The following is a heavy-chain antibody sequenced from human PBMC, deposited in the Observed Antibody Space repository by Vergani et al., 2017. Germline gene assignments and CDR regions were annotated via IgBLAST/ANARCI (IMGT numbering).Heavy chain of an antibody. Sequence: EVQLVESGGGLVKPGGSLRLSCAASGFTFSNAWMSWVRQAPGKGLEWVGRSKSKTDGGTTDYAAPVKGRFTISRDDSKNTLYLQMNSLKTEDQAVYYCTTVLFSTIFGVVSYYYGMDVWGQGTTVTVSS. J-gene: IGHJ6*02. D-gene: IGHD3-3*01. CDR3: TTVLFSTIFGVVSYYYGMDV. CDR1: GFTFSNAW. V-gene: IGHV3-15*01. CDR2: SKSKTDGGTT.